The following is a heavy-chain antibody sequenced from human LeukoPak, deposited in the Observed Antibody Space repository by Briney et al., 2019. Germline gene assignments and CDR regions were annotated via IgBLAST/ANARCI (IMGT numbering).Heavy chain of an antibody. CDR2: IKEDGTEK. Sequence: PGGSLRLSCAGSGFTFSDFWMTWVRQTPGKGLEWVTNIKEDGTEKNLVDSVKGRFTISRDNSKNTLYLQMNSLRAEDTAVYYCAKGDYYDSSGHTYHSDRWGQGTLVTVSS. V-gene: IGHV3-7*03. CDR1: GFTFSDFW. J-gene: IGHJ4*02. CDR3: AKGDYYDSSGHTYHSDR. D-gene: IGHD3-22*01.